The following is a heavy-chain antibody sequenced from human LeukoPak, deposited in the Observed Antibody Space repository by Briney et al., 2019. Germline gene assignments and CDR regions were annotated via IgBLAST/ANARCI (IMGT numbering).Heavy chain of an antibody. CDR3: ARAGYCSSTGCSEDYFDY. CDR2: ISSSSSYI. V-gene: IGHV3-21*01. CDR1: GFTFSSYS. J-gene: IGHJ4*02. D-gene: IGHD2-2*01. Sequence: GGSLRLSCAASGFTFSSYSMNWVRQAPGKGLEWVSSISSSSSYIYYADSVKGRFTISRDNAKNSLYLQMNSPRAEDTAVYYCARAGYCSSTGCSEDYFDYWGQGTLVTVSS.